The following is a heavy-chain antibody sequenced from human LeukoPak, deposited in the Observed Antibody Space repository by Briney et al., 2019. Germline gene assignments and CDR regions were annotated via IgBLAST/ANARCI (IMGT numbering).Heavy chain of an antibody. J-gene: IGHJ5*02. CDR3: ARTPMGRNAPTNWLDP. V-gene: IGHV3-48*03. D-gene: IGHD2-8*01. Sequence: PGGSLRLSCAASGFTFSSYEMNWVRQAPGKGLEWVSYISRSGTTISHADSVKGRFTISRDNAKNSMYLQMNRLRAEDTAVYYCARTPMGRNAPTNWLDPWGQGTLVTVSS. CDR2: ISRSGTTI. CDR1: GFTFSSYE.